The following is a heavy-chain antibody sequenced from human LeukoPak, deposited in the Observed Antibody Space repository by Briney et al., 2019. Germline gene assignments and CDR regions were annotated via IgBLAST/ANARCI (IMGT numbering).Heavy chain of an antibody. V-gene: IGHV4-4*07. Sequence: KTSETLSLTCTVSGGSISSYYWSWIRQPAGKGLEWIGRIYTSGSTNYNPSLKSRVTMSVDTSKNQFSLKLSSVTAADTAVYYCARHGTTLRFLEWLLIDYWGQGTLVTVSS. CDR1: GGSISSYY. CDR3: ARHGTTLRFLEWLLIDY. CDR2: IYTSGST. J-gene: IGHJ4*02. D-gene: IGHD3-3*01.